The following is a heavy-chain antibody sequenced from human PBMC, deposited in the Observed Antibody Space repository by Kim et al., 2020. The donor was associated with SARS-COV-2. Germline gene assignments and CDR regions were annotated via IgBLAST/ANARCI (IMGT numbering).Heavy chain of an antibody. Sequence: SVKVSCKASGGTLSSYAISWVRQAPGQGLEWMGGIIPIFGTANYAQKFQGRVTITADESTSTAYMELSSLRSEDPAVYYGARAGWSEERRGYYGMDVWGQGTTVTVSS. CDR2: IIPIFGTA. J-gene: IGHJ6*02. CDR1: GGTLSSYA. V-gene: IGHV1-69*13. CDR3: ARAGWSEERRGYYGMDV. D-gene: IGHD3-3*01.